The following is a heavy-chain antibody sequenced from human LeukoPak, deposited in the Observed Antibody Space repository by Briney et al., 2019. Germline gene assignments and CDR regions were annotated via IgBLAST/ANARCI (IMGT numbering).Heavy chain of an antibody. D-gene: IGHD6-19*01. V-gene: IGHV3-23*01. CDR3: AKGPLIEVAGTTWDY. CDR1: GLTFSNYA. CDR2: ISGSGGNT. J-gene: IGHJ4*02. Sequence: GGSLRLSCAASGLTFSNYAMSWDRQAPGKGLEWVSAISGSGGNTYYADSVKGRFTISRDNSKNTLYLQMNSLRAEDRAIYYCAKGPLIEVAGTTWDYWGQGTLVAVSS.